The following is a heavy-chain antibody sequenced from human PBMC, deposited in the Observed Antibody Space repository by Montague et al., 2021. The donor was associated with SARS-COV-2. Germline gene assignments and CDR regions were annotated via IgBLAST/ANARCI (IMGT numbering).Heavy chain of an antibody. CDR2: INHSGTT. D-gene: IGHD4-23*01. CDR3: ARWDPQTLTLIGLRGKSASDY. J-gene: IGHJ4*02. V-gene: IGHV4-34*01. Sequence: SETLSLTCAVYGGSFSGYYWTWIRQYPGKGLEWIAEINHSGTTNYNFNPSLRSRVTISVDTSKSQFSPKLSSVTAADTGVYYCARWDPQTLTLIGLRGKSASDYWGQGTLVTVSS. CDR1: GGSFSGYY.